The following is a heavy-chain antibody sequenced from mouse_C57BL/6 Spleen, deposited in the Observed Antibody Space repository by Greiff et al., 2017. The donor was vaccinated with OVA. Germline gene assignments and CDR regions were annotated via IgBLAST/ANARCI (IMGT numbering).Heavy chain of an antibody. V-gene: IGHV1-15*01. D-gene: IGHD2-1*01. CDR1: GYTFTDYE. Sequence: QVQLQQSGAELVRPGASVTLSCKASGYTFTDYEMHWVKQTPVHGLEWIGAIDPETGGTAYNQKFKGKAILTADKSSSTAYMELRSLTSEDSAVYYCTRGLHYGNPYYAMDDWGQGTSVTGSS. CDR2: IDPETGGT. J-gene: IGHJ4*01. CDR3: TRGLHYGNPYYAMDD.